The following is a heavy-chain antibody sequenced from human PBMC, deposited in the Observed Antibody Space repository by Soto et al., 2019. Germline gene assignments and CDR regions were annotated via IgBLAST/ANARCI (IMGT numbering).Heavy chain of an antibody. CDR3: ASVGGINWFDP. D-gene: IGHD3-16*01. Sequence: QVQLQETGPGLVKPSQTLSLTGTVSGGSISSGGYYWSGIRQHPGKGLEWIGYIYSSGSTYDKPSLKSRVTISEDPSKNQFSLKLSSLTAADTAVYYCASVGGINWFDPCGQGTLVTVSS. V-gene: IGHV4-31*03. J-gene: IGHJ5*02. CDR2: IYSSGST. CDR1: GGSISSGGYY.